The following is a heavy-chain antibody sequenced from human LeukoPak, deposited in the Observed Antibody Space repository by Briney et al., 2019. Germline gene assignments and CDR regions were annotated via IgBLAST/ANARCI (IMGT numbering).Heavy chain of an antibody. CDR3: ARGPGYGHYFDY. J-gene: IGHJ4*02. V-gene: IGHV3-23*01. CDR2: ISGSGGST. CDR1: GFTFSSHG. Sequence: GGSLRLSCAASGFTFSSHGMSWVPQAPGKGLEWVSAISGSGGSTYYADSVKGRFTISRDNSKNTLYLQMNSLRDEDTAVYYCARGPGYGHYFDYWGQGALVTVSS. D-gene: IGHD5-12*01.